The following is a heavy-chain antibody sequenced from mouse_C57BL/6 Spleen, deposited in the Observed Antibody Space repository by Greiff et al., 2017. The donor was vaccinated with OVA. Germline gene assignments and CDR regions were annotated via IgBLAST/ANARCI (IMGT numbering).Heavy chain of an antibody. V-gene: IGHV3-1*01. J-gene: IGHJ2*01. CDR3: ARGGYGNLSYFDY. D-gene: IGHD2-10*02. CDR1: GYSITSGYD. CDR2: ISYSGST. Sequence: EVKVEESGPGMVKPSQSLSLTCTVTGYSITSGYDWHWIRHFPGNKLEWMGYISYSGSTNYNPSLKSRISITHDTSKNHFFLKLNSVTTEDTATYYCARGGYGNLSYFDYWGQGTTLTVSS.